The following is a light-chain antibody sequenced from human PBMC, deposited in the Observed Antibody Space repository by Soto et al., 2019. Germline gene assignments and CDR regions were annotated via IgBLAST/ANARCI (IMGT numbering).Light chain of an antibody. CDR1: HNINNA. CDR2: DAS. V-gene: IGKV1-5*01. CDR3: QHYTVDSQT. Sequence: DVQLTQSPATVSASVGDRVTITCRASHNINNALAWYQQKPGSAPKLLMYDASTLQTGVPSRFGGGHSGTDLTLIITALQPDDFATYSVQHYTVDSQTFGQGTKVEVK. J-gene: IGKJ1*01.